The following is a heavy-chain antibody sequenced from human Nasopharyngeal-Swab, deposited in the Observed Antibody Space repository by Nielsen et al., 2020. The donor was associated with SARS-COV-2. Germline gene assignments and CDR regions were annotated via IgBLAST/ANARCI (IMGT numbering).Heavy chain of an antibody. Sequence: GESLKISCAASGFPFRNHYMTWLRQPPGKGLEWVANIRQDAREQFYVDSVKGRFTISRDNAKNSVFLQMNSLRGEDTAVYYCTRDIGGKYGYWGQGNLVTVSS. V-gene: IGHV3-7*01. J-gene: IGHJ4*02. CDR2: IRQDAREQ. CDR1: GFPFRNHY. CDR3: TRDIGGKYGY. D-gene: IGHD4-23*01.